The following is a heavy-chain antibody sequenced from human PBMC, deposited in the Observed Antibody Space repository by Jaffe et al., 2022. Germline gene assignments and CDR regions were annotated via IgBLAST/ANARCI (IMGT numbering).Heavy chain of an antibody. V-gene: IGHV3-73*02. CDR2: IRSKANSYAT. CDR1: GFTFSGSA. Sequence: EVQLVESGGGLVQPGGSLKLSCAASGFTFSGSAMHWVRQASGKGLEWVGRIRSKANSYATAYAASVKGRFTISRDDSKNTAYLQMNSLKTEDTAVYYCTSSAGYCSGGSCYGHGYWGQGTLVTVSS. J-gene: IGHJ4*02. D-gene: IGHD2-15*01. CDR3: TSSAGYCSGGSCYGHGY.